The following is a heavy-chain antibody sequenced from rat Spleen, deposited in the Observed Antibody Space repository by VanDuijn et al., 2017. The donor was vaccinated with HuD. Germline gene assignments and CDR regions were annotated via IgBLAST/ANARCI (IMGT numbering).Heavy chain of an antibody. CDR2: IWSGGRS. CDR3: ARLGDH. V-gene: IGHV2-1*01. Sequence: QVQLKESGPGLVQPSQTLSLTCTVSGFSLASYNVHWVRQPPGKGLEWMGAIWSGGRSDYNSALKSRLSISRDTSKSQVFLKMNSVQAEDTAVYFCARLGDHWGQGLMVTVSS. CDR1: GFSLASYN. D-gene: IGHD5-1*01. J-gene: IGHJ2*01.